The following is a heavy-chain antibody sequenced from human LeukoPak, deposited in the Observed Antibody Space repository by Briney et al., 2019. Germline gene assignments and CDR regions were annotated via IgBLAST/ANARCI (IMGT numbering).Heavy chain of an antibody. CDR1: GGTFSSYT. D-gene: IGHD3-22*01. CDR3: ARDTLPYYYDARHAFDI. CDR2: IIPILGIA. Sequence: GASVKVSCKASGGTFSSYTISWVRQAPGQGLEWMGRIIPILGIANYAQKFQGRVTITADKSTSTAYMELSSLRSEDTAVYYCARDTLPYYYDARHAFDIWGQGTMVTVSS. J-gene: IGHJ3*02. V-gene: IGHV1-69*04.